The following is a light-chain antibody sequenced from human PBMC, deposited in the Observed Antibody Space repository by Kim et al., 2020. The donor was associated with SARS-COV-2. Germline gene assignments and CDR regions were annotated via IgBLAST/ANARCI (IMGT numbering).Light chain of an antibody. CDR1: QGISNY. CDR3: QKYDSAPLT. CDR2: AAS. J-gene: IGKJ4*01. Sequence: ASVGDRVTITCLARQGISNYLAWYQQKPGKVPKLLIYAASTLHSGVPSRFSGSGSGTDFTLTISSLQPEDVATYYCQKYDSAPLTFGGGTKVDIK. V-gene: IGKV1-27*01.